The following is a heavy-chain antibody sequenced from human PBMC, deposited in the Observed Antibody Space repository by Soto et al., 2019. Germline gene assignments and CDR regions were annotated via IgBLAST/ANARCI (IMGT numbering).Heavy chain of an antibody. J-gene: IGHJ4*02. Sequence: PSETLSLTCTVSGDSISSSHYYWGWIRQPPGKGLEWIGNIYYSGSGYYSPSLKNRLIISVDTSKNQFSLKLSSVTAADTAVYFCARRAPLTTLGGIVAPDYHFDFWGQGSLVTVSS. CDR2: IYYSGSG. D-gene: IGHD3-16*02. V-gene: IGHV4-39*01. CDR3: ARRAPLTTLGGIVAPDYHFDF. CDR1: GDSISSSHYY.